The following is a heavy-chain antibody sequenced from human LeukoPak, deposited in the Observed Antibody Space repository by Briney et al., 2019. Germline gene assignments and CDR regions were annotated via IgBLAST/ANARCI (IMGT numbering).Heavy chain of an antibody. CDR3: ARLVYSGYEVDY. CDR1: GGSFSGYY. Sequence: SETLSLTCAVYGGSFSGYYWSWIRQPPGKGLEWIGEINHSGSTNYNPSLKSRVTISVDTSKNQFSLKLSSVTAADTAVYYCARLVYSGYEVDYWGQETLVTVSS. CDR2: INHSGST. D-gene: IGHD5-12*01. J-gene: IGHJ4*02. V-gene: IGHV4-34*01.